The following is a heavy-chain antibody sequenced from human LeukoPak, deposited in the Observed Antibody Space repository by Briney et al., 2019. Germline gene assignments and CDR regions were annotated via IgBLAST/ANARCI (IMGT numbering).Heavy chain of an antibody. CDR3: ARASYSYDINGWVPFDY. V-gene: IGHV4-39*07. J-gene: IGHJ4*02. CDR1: GGSISSISYY. D-gene: IGHD3-22*01. Sequence: PSETLFLTCTVSGGSISSISYYWGWIRQPPGKGLEWIGSIYHSGSTNYNPSLKSRVTISGDTSKNQFSLRLSSVTAADTAVYYCARASYSYDINGWVPFDYWGQGTLVTVSS. CDR2: IYHSGST.